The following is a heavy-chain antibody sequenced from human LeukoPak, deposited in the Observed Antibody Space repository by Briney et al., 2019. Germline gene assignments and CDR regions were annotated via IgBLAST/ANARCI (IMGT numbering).Heavy chain of an antibody. J-gene: IGHJ4*02. CDR1: GGSIRSNSW. CDR2: IYHNGNA. V-gene: IGHV4-4*02. Sequence: SETLSLTCTVSGGSIRSNSWWSWVRQPPGKGLEWIGEIYHNGNANYNPSLKSPVTISVDKSKNQFSLKLSAVTAADTAVYYCAREKNHRVLTSYYFDYWGQGTLVTVSS. CDR3: AREKNHRVLTSYYFDY. D-gene: IGHD1-26*01.